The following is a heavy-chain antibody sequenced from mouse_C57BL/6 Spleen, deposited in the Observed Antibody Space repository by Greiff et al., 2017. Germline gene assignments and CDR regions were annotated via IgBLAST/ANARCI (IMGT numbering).Heavy chain of an antibody. V-gene: IGHV14-3*01. J-gene: IGHJ4*01. CDR3: AGDYGSPHYYAVDW. CDR2: IDPANGNT. Sequence: EVQLQQSVAELVRPGASVKLSCTASGFTIKNSYMHWVKQRPEQGLEWIGRIDPANGNTKYDPKFQGKATLTAATSSTTAYLQLSILTADVTAIYYCAGDYGSPHYYAVDWWGQGTSVTVSS. D-gene: IGHD1-1*01. CDR1: GFTIKNSY.